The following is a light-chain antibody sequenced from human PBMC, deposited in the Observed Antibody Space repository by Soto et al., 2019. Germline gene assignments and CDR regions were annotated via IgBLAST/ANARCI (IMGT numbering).Light chain of an antibody. J-gene: IGKJ1*01. V-gene: IGKV3-20*01. Sequence: EIVLTQSPGTLSLSPGERATLSCRASQSVSSSYLAWYQQKPGQAPRLLIYGASSRATGIPDRFSGSGSGTDFTLTISRLEPEDFAVYYWQQYGSSLSWTFGHVTKVEIK. CDR1: QSVSSSY. CDR3: QQYGSSLSWT. CDR2: GAS.